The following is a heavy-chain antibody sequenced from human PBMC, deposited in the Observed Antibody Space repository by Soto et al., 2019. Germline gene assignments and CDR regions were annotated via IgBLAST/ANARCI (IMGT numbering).Heavy chain of an antibody. Sequence: QVQLVQSGAEVKKPGSSVKVSCKASEGTFSSYAISWVRQAPGQGLEWMGGIIPIFGTANYAQKFQGRVTITADESTSTAYMERRSLRSEDTAVYYCERDGTLTTVTTYFDYWGQGTLVTVSS. D-gene: IGHD4-17*01. CDR3: ERDGTLTTVTTYFDY. V-gene: IGHV1-69*01. J-gene: IGHJ4*02. CDR2: IIPIFGTA. CDR1: EGTFSSYA.